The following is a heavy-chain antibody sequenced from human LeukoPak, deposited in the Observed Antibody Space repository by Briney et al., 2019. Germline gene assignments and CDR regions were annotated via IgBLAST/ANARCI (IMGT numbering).Heavy chain of an antibody. V-gene: IGHV3-30*03. Sequence: AGGSLRLSCAASGFTFSSYWMSWVRQAPGKGLEWAAVISYDGSNKYYADSVKGRFTISRDNSKNTLYLQMNSLRAEDTAVYYCAIEVSGAAGNWGQGTLVTVSS. D-gene: IGHD6-13*01. CDR1: GFTFSSYW. CDR3: AIEVSGAAGN. CDR2: ISYDGSNK. J-gene: IGHJ4*02.